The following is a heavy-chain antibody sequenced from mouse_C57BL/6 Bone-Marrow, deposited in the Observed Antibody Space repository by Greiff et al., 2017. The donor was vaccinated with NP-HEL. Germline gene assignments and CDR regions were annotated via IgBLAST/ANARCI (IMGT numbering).Heavy chain of an antibody. J-gene: IGHJ3*01. CDR3: ARDRGWLLHAWFAY. Sequence: DVQLQESGPGLVKPSPSLSLTCSVTGYSITSGYYWNWIRQFPGNKLEWMGYISYDGSNNYNPSLKNRTSITRDTSKNQFFLKLNSVTTEDTATYYCARDRGWLLHAWFAYWGQGTRVTVSA. CDR1: GYSITSGYY. D-gene: IGHD2-3*01. CDR2: ISYDGSN. V-gene: IGHV3-6*01.